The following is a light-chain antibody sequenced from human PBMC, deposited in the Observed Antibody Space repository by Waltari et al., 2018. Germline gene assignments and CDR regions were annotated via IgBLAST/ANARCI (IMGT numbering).Light chain of an antibody. V-gene: IGKV3-11*01. Sequence: EMVLTQSPATLSLSPGERATLPCRASQSVSSYLAWYQQKPGQAPRLLIYYASNRPTGIPARFSGSGSGTDFTLTISSLEPEDFAVYYCQQRSNLPYTFGQGTKLEIK. CDR3: QQRSNLPYT. CDR1: QSVSSY. J-gene: IGKJ2*01. CDR2: YAS.